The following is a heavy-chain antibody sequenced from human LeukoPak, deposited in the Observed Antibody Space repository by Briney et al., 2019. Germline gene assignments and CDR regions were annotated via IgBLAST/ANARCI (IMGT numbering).Heavy chain of an antibody. Sequence: SGTLSLTCAVSGGSIINSNWWSWVRQPPGKGLEWIGEIDHSGSTSYNPSLKSRVTMSVDRSQNQFSLRLSTVTAADTAVYYCARGLVEVATRYFDLWGRGTLVTVSS. CDR1: GGSIINSNW. CDR2: IDHSGST. V-gene: IGHV4-4*02. D-gene: IGHD5-24*01. J-gene: IGHJ2*01. CDR3: ARGLVEVATRYFDL.